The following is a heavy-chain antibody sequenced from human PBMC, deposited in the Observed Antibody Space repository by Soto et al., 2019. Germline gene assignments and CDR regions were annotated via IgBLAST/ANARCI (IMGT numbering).Heavy chain of an antibody. D-gene: IGHD3-3*01. CDR3: AKSENYDFWTGYSHYFDP. CDR2: LSGSGTST. V-gene: IGHV3-23*01. CDR1: GFTFSTYG. J-gene: IGHJ5*02. Sequence: GGSLRLSCAASGFTFSTYGMSWVRQAPGKGLEWVSSLSGSGTSTYYADSVKGRFTISRDNSENTLYLQMSSLRADDTALYYCAKSENYDFWTGYSHYFDPWGQGTPVTVSS.